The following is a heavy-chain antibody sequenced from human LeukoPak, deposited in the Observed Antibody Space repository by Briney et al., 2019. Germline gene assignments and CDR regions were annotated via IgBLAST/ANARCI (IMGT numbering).Heavy chain of an antibody. V-gene: IGHV3-30-3*01. D-gene: IGHD6-19*01. J-gene: IGHJ4*02. CDR1: GFTFSGYA. CDR3: ATNGQGIAVAGYVDY. Sequence: GGSLRLSCAASGFTFSGYAMHWVRQAPGKGLEWVAVISYDGSNDYYADSVKGRFTISRDNSKNTLYLQMNSLRAEDTAVYYCATNGQGIAVAGYVDYWGQGTLVTVSS. CDR2: ISYDGSND.